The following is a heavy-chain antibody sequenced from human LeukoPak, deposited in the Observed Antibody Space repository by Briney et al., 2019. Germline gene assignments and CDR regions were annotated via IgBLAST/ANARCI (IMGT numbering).Heavy chain of an antibody. CDR3: ARDLGYDSSGYYRTPAYFDY. V-gene: IGHV1-18*01. CDR2: ISPHNGNT. CDR1: GYIFSSYG. J-gene: IGHJ4*02. Sequence: ASVKVSCKASGYIFSSYGISWVRQAPGQGLAWMGWISPHNGNTNYAQKLQGRVTMTTDTSTSTAYMELRSLRSDDTAVYYCARDLGYDSSGYYRTPAYFDYWGQGTLVTVSS. D-gene: IGHD3-22*01.